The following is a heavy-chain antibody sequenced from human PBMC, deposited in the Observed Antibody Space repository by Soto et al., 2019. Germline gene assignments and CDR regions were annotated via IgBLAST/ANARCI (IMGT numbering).Heavy chain of an antibody. V-gene: IGHV4-59*01. Sequence: SETLSLTCTGSGGSISSYYWSWIRQPPGKGLEWIGYIYYSGSTNYNPSLKSRVTISVDTSKNQFSLKLSSVTAADTAVYYCARDLGGSGGYYYYGMDVWGQGTTVTVSS. CDR3: ARDLGGSGGYYYYGMDV. J-gene: IGHJ6*02. CDR2: IYYSGST. D-gene: IGHD3-10*01. CDR1: GGSISSYY.